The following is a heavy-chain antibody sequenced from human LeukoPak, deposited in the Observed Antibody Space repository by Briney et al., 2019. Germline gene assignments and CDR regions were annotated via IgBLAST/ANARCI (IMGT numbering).Heavy chain of an antibody. CDR2: ISGSGGST. J-gene: IGHJ3*02. D-gene: IGHD1-26*01. CDR1: GFTFGTYW. V-gene: IGHV3-23*01. Sequence: PGGSLRLSCVGSGFTFGTYWMTWVRQAPGKGLEWVSAISGSGGSTYYADSVKGRFTISRDNSKNTLYLQMNSLRAEDTAVYYCAKPDYYSGSYFSAFDIWGQGTMVTVSS. CDR3: AKPDYYSGSYFSAFDI.